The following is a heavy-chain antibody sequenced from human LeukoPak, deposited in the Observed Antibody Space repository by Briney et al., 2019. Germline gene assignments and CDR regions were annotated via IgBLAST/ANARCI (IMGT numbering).Heavy chain of an antibody. CDR3: ARVYYDSSGYFRYFDY. V-gene: IGHV4-59*08. D-gene: IGHD3-22*01. Sequence: PSETLSLTCTVSGGSISSYYWSWIRQPPGEGLEWIGYINYSGSTNYNPSLKSRVTISVDTSKNQFPLKLSSVTAADTAVYYCARVYYDSSGYFRYFDYWGQGTLVTVSS. CDR1: GGSISSYY. CDR2: INYSGST. J-gene: IGHJ4*02.